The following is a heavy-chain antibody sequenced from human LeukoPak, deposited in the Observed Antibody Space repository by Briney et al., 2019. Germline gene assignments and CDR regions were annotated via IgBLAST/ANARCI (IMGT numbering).Heavy chain of an antibody. V-gene: IGHV4-39*01. J-gene: IGHJ3*02. Sequence: SETLSLTCTVSGGSISSSSYYWGWIRQPPGKGLEWIGSIYYSGSTYYNPSLKSRVTISVDTSKNQFSLKLSSVTAADTAVYYCARRSSTVTTVAFDIWGQGTIVTVSS. CDR1: GGSISSSSYY. CDR3: ARRSSTVTTVAFDI. CDR2: IYYSGST. D-gene: IGHD4-17*01.